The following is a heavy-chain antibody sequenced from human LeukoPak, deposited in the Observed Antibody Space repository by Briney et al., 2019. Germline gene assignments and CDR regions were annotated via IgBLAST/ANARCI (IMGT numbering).Heavy chain of an antibody. D-gene: IGHD6-13*01. V-gene: IGHV1-46*01. CDR2: INLSGGST. J-gene: IGHJ4*02. CDR3: AREGSSVRAAGDY. CDR1: GYTFTSYY. Sequence: ASVKVSCKASGYTFTSYYIHWVRQAPGQGLEWMGIINLSGGSTSYAQKFQGRVTMTRDTSTSTVYMELSSLRSEDTAVYYCAREGSSVRAAGDYWGQGTMVTVSS.